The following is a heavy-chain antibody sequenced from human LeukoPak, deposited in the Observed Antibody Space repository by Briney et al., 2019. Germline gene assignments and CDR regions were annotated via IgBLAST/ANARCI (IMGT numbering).Heavy chain of an antibody. CDR2: INHSGST. CDR1: GGSFSGYY. J-gene: IGHJ5*02. D-gene: IGHD6-13*01. CDR3: ARFSQGVFGWFDP. Sequence: SETLSLTCAVYGGSFSGYYWSWIRQPPGKGLEWIGEINHSGSTNYNPSLKSRVTISVDTSKNQFSLKLTSVTPADTALYYCARFSQGVFGWFDPWGQGTLVTVSS. V-gene: IGHV4-34*01.